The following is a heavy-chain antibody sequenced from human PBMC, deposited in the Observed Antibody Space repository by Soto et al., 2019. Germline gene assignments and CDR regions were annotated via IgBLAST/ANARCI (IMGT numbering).Heavy chain of an antibody. CDR2: IYYSGST. CDR1: GGSISSGGYY. J-gene: IGHJ5*02. D-gene: IGHD2-15*01. Sequence: NPSETLSLTCTVSGGSISSGGYYWSWIRQHPGKGLEWIGYIYYSGSTYYNPSLKSRVTISVDTSKNQFSLKLSSVTAADTAVYYCARAVFCSGGSCRPNWFDPWGQGTLVTVSS. V-gene: IGHV4-31*03. CDR3: ARAVFCSGGSCRPNWFDP.